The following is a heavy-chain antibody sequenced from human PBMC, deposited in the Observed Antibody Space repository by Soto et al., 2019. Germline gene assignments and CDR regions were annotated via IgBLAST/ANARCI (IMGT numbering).Heavy chain of an antibody. CDR2: MNPNSGNT. CDR3: ARIKQDYAVA. J-gene: IGHJ5*02. V-gene: IGHV1-8*01. D-gene: IGHD3-16*01. CDR1: GYTFTSYD. Sequence: QVQLVQSGAEVKKPGASVKVSCKASGYTFTSYDINWVRLATGQGLEWMGWMNPNSGNTAYAQKFQGRVTTNRNTSISTAYMELRSLRSEDTALYYCARIKQDYAVAWGQGTLVTVSP.